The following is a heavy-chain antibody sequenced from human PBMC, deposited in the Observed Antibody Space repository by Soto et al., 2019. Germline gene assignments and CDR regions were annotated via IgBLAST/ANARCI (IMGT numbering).Heavy chain of an antibody. V-gene: IGHV1-18*01. D-gene: IGHD6-13*01. CDR3: AGEFGEGIAAAGNGYYYYYYMDV. CDR1: GYTFTSYG. Sequence: QVQLVQSGAEVKKPGASVKVSCKASGYTFTSYGISWVRQAPGQGLEWMGWISAYNGNTNYAQKLQGRVTMTTDTSTSTAYMELRSLRSDDTAVYYCAGEFGEGIAAAGNGYYYYYYMDVWGKGTTVTVSS. CDR2: ISAYNGNT. J-gene: IGHJ6*03.